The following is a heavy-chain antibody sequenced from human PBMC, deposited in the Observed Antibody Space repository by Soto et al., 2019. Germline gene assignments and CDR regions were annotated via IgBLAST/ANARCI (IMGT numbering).Heavy chain of an antibody. D-gene: IGHD3-10*01. Sequence: GGSLRLSCAASGFTFSSYGMHWVRQAPGKGLEWVAVISYDGSNKYYADSVKGRFTISRDNSKNTLYLQMNSLRAEDTAVYYCAKDPYGSGSPLYYFDYWGQGTLVTVSS. V-gene: IGHV3-30*18. CDR1: GFTFSSYG. CDR3: AKDPYGSGSPLYYFDY. CDR2: ISYDGSNK. J-gene: IGHJ4*02.